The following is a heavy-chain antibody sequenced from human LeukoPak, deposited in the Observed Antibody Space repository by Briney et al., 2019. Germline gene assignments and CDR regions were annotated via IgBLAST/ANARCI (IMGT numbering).Heavy chain of an antibody. V-gene: IGHV4-59*01. J-gene: IGHJ3*01. CDR3: ARAQSHYASGSDAIDC. CDR1: GFSMSGYY. D-gene: IGHD3-10*01. Sequence: SSETLSLTCTVSGFSMSGYYWNWIRQRPGKGLEWVGYIYDNGNTNYNASLKSRLTISVDTSKNRFSLNLTSVTAADTAVYFCARAQSHYASGSDAIDCWGQGTMVTVSS. CDR2: IYDNGNT.